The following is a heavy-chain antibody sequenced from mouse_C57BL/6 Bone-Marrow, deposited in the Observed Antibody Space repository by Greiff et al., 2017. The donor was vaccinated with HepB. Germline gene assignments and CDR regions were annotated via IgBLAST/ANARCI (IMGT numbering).Heavy chain of an antibody. CDR2: IYPRSGNT. Sequence: QQQSGAELARPGASVKLSCKASVYTFTSYGISWVKQRTGQGLEWIGEIYPRSGNTYYNEKFKGKATLTADKSSSTAYMELRRLTSEDSAVYFCARSGDSSGYWGQGTSVTVSS. CDR3: ARSGDSSGY. J-gene: IGHJ4*01. V-gene: IGHV1-81*01. CDR1: VYTFTSYG. D-gene: IGHD3-2*02.